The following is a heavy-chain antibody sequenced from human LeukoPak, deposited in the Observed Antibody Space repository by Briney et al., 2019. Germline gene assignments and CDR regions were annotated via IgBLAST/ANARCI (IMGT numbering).Heavy chain of an antibody. Sequence: ASVKVSFKASGYTFTSYDINWVRQATGQGLEWMGWMNPNSGNTGYAQKFQGRVTMTRNTSISTAYMELSSLRSEDTAVYYCARAYRIVGAYYYYYMDVWGKGTTVTVSS. CDR1: GYTFTSYD. V-gene: IGHV1-8*01. CDR2: MNPNSGNT. CDR3: ARAYRIVGAYYYYYMDV. J-gene: IGHJ6*03. D-gene: IGHD1-26*01.